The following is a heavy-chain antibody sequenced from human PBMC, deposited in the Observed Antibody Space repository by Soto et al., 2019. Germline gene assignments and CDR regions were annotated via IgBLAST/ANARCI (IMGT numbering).Heavy chain of an antibody. D-gene: IGHD1-1*01. V-gene: IGHV4-39*01. CDR3: ARRSYSAGKPSGLDV. J-gene: IGHJ6*02. Sequence: WRGLHHAPRKGLEWIGSINESGTTFYNPSLKSRVTISVDTSKNQFSLVVSSVTAADTAVYYCARRSYSAGKPSGLDVWGQGTTVT. CDR2: INESGTT.